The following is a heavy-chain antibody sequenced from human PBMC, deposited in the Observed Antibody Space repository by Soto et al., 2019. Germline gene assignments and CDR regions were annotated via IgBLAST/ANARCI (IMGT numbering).Heavy chain of an antibody. D-gene: IGHD2-2*01. CDR2: IYSGGTT. V-gene: IGHV3-66*01. Sequence: GGSLRLSCAASGFTIRNNYVSWVRLPPGKGLEWVSVIYSGGTTMHADSVRGRFTISRDTSKNILYLDMNSLRVEDTATYFCARAAYQTDYFDSWGQGTLVTVSS. CDR3: ARAAYQTDYFDS. CDR1: GFTIRNNY. J-gene: IGHJ4*02.